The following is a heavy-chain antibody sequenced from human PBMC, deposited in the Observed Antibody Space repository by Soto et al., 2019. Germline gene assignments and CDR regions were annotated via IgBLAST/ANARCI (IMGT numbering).Heavy chain of an antibody. D-gene: IGHD2-8*01. V-gene: IGHV5-51*01. J-gene: IGHJ4*02. Sequence: GDSLKISCKGSGYSFPSYWIGWVRQMPGKGREWMGIVYPGDSDTRYSPSFQGQVTISADKSISTAYLQWSSLKASDTAMYYCARGSGCNNGLCYKFDYGGQGTLV. CDR2: VYPGDSDT. CDR3: ARGSGCNNGLCYKFDY. CDR1: GYSFPSYW.